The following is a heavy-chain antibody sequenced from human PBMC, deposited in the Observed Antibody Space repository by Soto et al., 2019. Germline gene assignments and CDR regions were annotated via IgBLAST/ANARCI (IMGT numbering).Heavy chain of an antibody. D-gene: IGHD3-3*01. CDR3: AHRVLRTVFGLVTTTAIYFDF. CDR2: ILSSDEK. J-gene: IGHJ4*02. V-gene: IGHV2-26*01. CDR1: GFSLRNARMG. Sequence: QVTLKESGPVLVKPTETLTLTCTVSGFSLRNARMGVSWIRQPPGKALEWLAHILSSDEKSYNTSLKGRLTLSQDTSKSQVVLTMTNMDPVDTATYFCAHRVLRTVFGLVTTTAIYFDFWGQGTPVAVSS.